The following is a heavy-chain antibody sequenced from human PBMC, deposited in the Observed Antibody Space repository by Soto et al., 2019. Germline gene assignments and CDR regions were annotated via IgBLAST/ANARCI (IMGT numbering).Heavy chain of an antibody. CDR1: RGSISTYY. J-gene: IGHJ4*02. Sequence: SETLSLTCTVSRGSISTYYWSWIRQPPGKGLECIGYIYYNGNTNYNPSLKSRVTISVDTSKNQFTLNLNSVTAADTAMYYCARHATRSYDYWGQGTLVTVSS. V-gene: IGHV4-59*08. CDR2: IYYNGNT. CDR3: ARHATRSYDY.